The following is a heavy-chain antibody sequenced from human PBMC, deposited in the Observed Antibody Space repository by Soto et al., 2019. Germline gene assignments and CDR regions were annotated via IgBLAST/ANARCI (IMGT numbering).Heavy chain of an antibody. CDR1: GYSFTSYW. CDR3: AREGDYYDSSVLLHPPRY. V-gene: IGHV5-51*01. J-gene: IGHJ4*02. D-gene: IGHD3-22*01. Sequence: GESLKISCKGSGYSFTSYWIGWVRQMPGKGLEWMGIIYPGDSDTRYSPSFQGQVTISADKSISTAYLQWSSLKASDTAMYYCAREGDYYDSSVLLHPPRYWGQGTLVTVSS. CDR2: IYPGDSDT.